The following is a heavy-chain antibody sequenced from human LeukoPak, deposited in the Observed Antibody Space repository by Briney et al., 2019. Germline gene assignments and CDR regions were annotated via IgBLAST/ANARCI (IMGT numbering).Heavy chain of an antibody. CDR1: GYTPTELS. J-gene: IGHJ4*02. CDR3: ATGLGVVVPTSRQNDY. CDR2: LDPEDGET. D-gene: IGHD2-2*01. Sequence: PGASVKVSCKVSGYTPTELSMHWVRQAPGKGLEWMGGLDPEDGETIYAQKFQGRVTMTEDTSTDTAYMELSSLRSEDTAVYYCATGLGVVVPTSRQNDYWGQGTLVTVSS. V-gene: IGHV1-24*01.